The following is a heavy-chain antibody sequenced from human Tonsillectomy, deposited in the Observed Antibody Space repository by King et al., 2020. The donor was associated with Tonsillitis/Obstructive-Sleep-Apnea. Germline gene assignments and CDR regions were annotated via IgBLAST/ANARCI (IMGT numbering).Heavy chain of an antibody. Sequence: QLVQSGGVVVQPGGSLRLSCAASGFTFDDYTMHWVRQAPGKGLEWVSLISWDGGSTYYADSVKGRFTISRDNSKNSLYLQMNSLRTEDTALYYCAKDQSGEGGYYYGMDVWGQGNTVTVSS. CDR2: ISWDGGST. D-gene: IGHD7-27*01. V-gene: IGHV3-43*01. CDR3: AKDQSGEGGYYYGMDV. CDR1: GFTFDDYT. J-gene: IGHJ6*02.